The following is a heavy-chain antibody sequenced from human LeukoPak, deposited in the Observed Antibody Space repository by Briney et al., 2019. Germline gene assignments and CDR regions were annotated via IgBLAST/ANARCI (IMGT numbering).Heavy chain of an antibody. CDR2: INTSEGAT. CDR3: AREFRGGFFDD. V-gene: IGHV1-46*01. CDR1: GYTFTYYY. D-gene: IGHD3-10*01. Sequence: GASVKVPCQASGYTFTYYYLHWVRQAPGQGLEWLGMINTSEGATNIAQKFQGRVTVTRDTSTSTVYMELSSLRSEDTAVYYCAREFRGGFFDDLGQGIMVTVSS. J-gene: IGHJ4*02.